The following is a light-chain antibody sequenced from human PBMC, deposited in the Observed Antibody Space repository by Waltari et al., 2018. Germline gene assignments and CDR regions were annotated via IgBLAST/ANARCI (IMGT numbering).Light chain of an antibody. J-gene: IGKJ1*01. CDR3: QHYVRLPAT. CDR1: QSVSRA. V-gene: IGKV3-20*01. Sequence: EIVLTQSPGSLSSSLGDRVTLSCRASQSVSRALAWYQQKPGQAPRLLIFGASNRATGIPDRFSGSGSETDFSLTISRLEPEDFAVYYCQHYVRLPATFGRGTKVEIK. CDR2: GAS.